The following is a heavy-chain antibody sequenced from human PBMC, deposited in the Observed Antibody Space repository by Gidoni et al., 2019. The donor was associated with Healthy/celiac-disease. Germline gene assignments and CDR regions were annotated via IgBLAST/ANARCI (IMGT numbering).Heavy chain of an antibody. CDR1: GYTLTGHF. CDR3: AKQSRNYYDSSGYRPWFDP. CDR2: INPSSGGT. D-gene: IGHD3-22*01. V-gene: IGHV1-2*02. Sequence: QVQLVQSGAEAKKPRASVKVSCNASGYTLTGHFIPWVRQAPGQGLEWMGWINPSSGGTNYAQKFQGRVTMTRDTSISTAYMELSRLRSDDTAVYYCAKQSRNYYDSSGYRPWFDPWGQGTLVTVSS. J-gene: IGHJ5*02.